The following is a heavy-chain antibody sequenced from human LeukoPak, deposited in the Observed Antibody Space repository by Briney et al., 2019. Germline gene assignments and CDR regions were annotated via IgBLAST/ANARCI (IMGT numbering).Heavy chain of an antibody. V-gene: IGHV3-21*01. Sequence: PGGSLRLSCAASGFTFSSYSMNWVRQAPGKGLEWVSSISSSSSYIYYADSVKGRFTISRDNAKNTLYLQMNSLRAEDTAVYYCASSPDSLGNFDIWGQGTMVTVSS. CDR3: ASSPDSLGNFDI. D-gene: IGHD3-16*01. J-gene: IGHJ3*02. CDR2: ISSSSSYI. CDR1: GFTFSSYS.